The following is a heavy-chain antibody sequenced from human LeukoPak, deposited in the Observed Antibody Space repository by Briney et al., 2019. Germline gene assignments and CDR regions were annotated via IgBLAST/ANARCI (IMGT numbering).Heavy chain of an antibody. CDR2: INPNSGGT. D-gene: IGHD3/OR15-3a*01. V-gene: IGHV1-2*02. J-gene: IGHJ6*03. Sequence: ASVKVSCKASGYTFTGYYMHWVRQAPGQGLEWMGWINPNSGGTNYAQKFQGRVTMTRDTSISTAYMELSRLRSDDTAVYYCASWTPGYYYYYMDVWGKGTTVTVSS. CDR3: ASWTPGYYYYYMDV. CDR1: GYTFTGYY.